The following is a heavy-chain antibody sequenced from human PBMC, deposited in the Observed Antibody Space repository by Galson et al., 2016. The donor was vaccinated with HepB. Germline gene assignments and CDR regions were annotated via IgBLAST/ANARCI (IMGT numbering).Heavy chain of an antibody. D-gene: IGHD2-15*01. CDR1: GGSFNPYY. CDR3: ARVEVAATNCFDA. CDR2: VNHSGST. Sequence: SETLSLTCGVNGGSFNPYYWSWIRQPPGKGLEWIGEVNHSGSTKYNPSLKSRVTISVDTSKSQFSLNLTSMTAADTAVYYCARVEVAATNCFDAWGQGTLVTVSS. V-gene: IGHV4-34*01. J-gene: IGHJ5*02.